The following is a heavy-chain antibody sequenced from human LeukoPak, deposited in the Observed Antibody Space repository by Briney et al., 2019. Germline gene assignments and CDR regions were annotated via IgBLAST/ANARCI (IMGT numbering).Heavy chain of an antibody. CDR3: ARETITFGGVIADYYYYGMDV. V-gene: IGHV3-66*01. D-gene: IGHD3-16*02. J-gene: IGHJ6*02. Sequence: GGSLRLSCAASGFTVSSNYMSWVRQAPGKGLEWVSVIYSGGSTYYADSVKGRFTISRDNSKNTLYLQMNSLRAEDTAVYYCARETITFGGVIADYYYYGMDVWGQGTTVTVSS. CDR1: GFTVSSNY. CDR2: IYSGGST.